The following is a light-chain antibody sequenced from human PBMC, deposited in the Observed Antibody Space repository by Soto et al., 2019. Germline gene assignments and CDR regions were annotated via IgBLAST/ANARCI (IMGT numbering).Light chain of an antibody. J-gene: IGLJ2*01. Sequence: QSALTQPPSASGSPGQSVTISCTGTSSDVGGYNYVSWYQQHPGKAPKLMIYEVSKRPSGVPDRFSGSKSGNTASLTVSGLQAEDEADYYCSSYAGIELVFGGGTQLTVL. CDR2: EVS. V-gene: IGLV2-8*01. CDR3: SSYAGIELV. CDR1: SSDVGGYNY.